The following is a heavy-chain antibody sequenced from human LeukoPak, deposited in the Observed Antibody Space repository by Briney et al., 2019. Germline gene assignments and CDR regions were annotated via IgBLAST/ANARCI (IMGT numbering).Heavy chain of an antibody. CDR1: VFTFSNHA. J-gene: IGHJ4*02. Sequence: GGSLRLSCAASVFTFSNHAMSWVRQTPGKGLQWISVISGSGRTTEYADSVKGRFTISRDNSKNTLSLQMNSLRVEDTAIYYCVKNVVVKRYIDYWGQGTLVTVSS. CDR2: ISGSGRTT. CDR3: VKNVVVKRYIDY. D-gene: IGHD2-15*01. V-gene: IGHV3-23*01.